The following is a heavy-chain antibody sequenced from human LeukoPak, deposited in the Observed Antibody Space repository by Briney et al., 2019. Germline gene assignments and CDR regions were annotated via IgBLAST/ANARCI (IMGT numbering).Heavy chain of an antibody. CDR2: INRSGNT. J-gene: IGHJ3*02. D-gene: IGHD3-10*01. CDR1: GGTFNSYY. Sequence: KPSETLSLTCGVYGGTFNSYYWNYFRQPPGKGLEWIGEINRSGNTNYNPSLKSRVTMSVDTYKNHFSLKMTSVTAADTGIYYRARRDSGAHAFDIWGQGTMVTVSS. V-gene: IGHV4-34*01. CDR3: ARRDSGAHAFDI.